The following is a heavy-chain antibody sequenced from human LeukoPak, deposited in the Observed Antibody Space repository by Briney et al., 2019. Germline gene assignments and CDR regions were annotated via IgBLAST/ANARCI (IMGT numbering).Heavy chain of an antibody. J-gene: IGHJ3*01. CDR2: IVSSGGST. CDR1: GFTFSSYA. D-gene: IGHD3-16*01. CDR3: AKGRIMITFGGIKNAFDF. Sequence: PGGSLRLSCAASGFTFSSYAMNWVRQVPGKGLDWVSAIVSSGGSTYYADSVKGRFTISRDNSKNTLYLQMNSLRVEDTAVYYCAKGRIMITFGGIKNAFDFWGQGSMVTVSS. V-gene: IGHV3-23*01.